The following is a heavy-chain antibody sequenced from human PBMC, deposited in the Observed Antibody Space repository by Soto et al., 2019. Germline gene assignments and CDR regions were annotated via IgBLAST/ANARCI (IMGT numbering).Heavy chain of an antibody. V-gene: IGHV4-39*01. Sequence: SETLSLTCTVSGGSISSSSYYWGWIRQPPGKGLEWIGSTYYSGSTYYNPSLKSRVTISVDTSKNQFSLKLSSVTAADTAVYYCAVVGPILTGYPDYYYGMDVWGQGTTVTVSS. D-gene: IGHD3-9*01. CDR1: GGSISSSSYY. CDR3: AVVGPILTGYPDYYYGMDV. J-gene: IGHJ6*02. CDR2: TYYSGST.